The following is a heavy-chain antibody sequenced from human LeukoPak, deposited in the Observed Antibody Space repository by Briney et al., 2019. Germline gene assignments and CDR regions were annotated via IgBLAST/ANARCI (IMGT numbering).Heavy chain of an antibody. CDR2: TSGSGSST. D-gene: IGHD3-10*01. CDR3: ARGLSGTYFALDY. Sequence: GGSLRLSCAASGFTFSSYAMNWAREAQGKGLEWFSGTSGSGSSTYYADSVKGRFTISRDNSKNTLSLRMNSLRAEDTAVYYCARGLSGTYFALDYWGQGTRVTVSS. CDR1: GFTFSSYA. V-gene: IGHV3-23*01. J-gene: IGHJ4*02.